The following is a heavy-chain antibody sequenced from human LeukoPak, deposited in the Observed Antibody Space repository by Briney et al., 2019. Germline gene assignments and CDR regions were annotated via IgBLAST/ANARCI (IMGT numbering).Heavy chain of an antibody. CDR3: ARGRGYSYGEIFDY. CDR2: INHSGST. CDR1: GGSFSGYY. D-gene: IGHD5-18*01. Sequence: SETLSLTCAVYGGSFSGYYWSWIRQPPGKGLEWIGEINHSGSTNYNPSLKSRVTISVDTSKNQFSLKLSPVTAADTAVYYCARGRGYSYGEIFDYWGQGTLVTVSS. V-gene: IGHV4-34*01. J-gene: IGHJ4*02.